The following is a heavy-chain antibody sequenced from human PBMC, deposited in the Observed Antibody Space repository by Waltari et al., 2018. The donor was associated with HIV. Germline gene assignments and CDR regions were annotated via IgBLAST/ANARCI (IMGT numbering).Heavy chain of an antibody. CDR1: GYTFPSFG. V-gene: IGHV1-18*01. Sequence: QVQLVQSGAELKKPGASVRLSCKTSGYTFPSFGITWVRQAPGQGLELMGWTNADSGGTNDAQNLQGRAILTTDTSTTTGYMELRSLTSDDTAVYYCARNSGYDWGDHWGQGTLVTVTS. J-gene: IGHJ4*02. CDR2: TNADSGGT. CDR3: ARNSGYDWGDH. D-gene: IGHD5-12*01.